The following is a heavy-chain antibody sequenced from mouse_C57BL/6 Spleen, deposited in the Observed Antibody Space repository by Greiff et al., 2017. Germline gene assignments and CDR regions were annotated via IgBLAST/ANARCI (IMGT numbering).Heavy chain of an antibody. CDR1: GYTFTSYW. CDR3: ATRQLRLLFDY. V-gene: IGHV1-69*01. J-gene: IGHJ2*01. Sequence: QVQLQQPGAELVMPGASVKLSCKASGYTFTSYWMHWVKQRPGQGLEWIGEIDPSDSYTNYNQKFKGKSTLTEDKSSSTAYMQHSSLTPEDSAVSYCATRQLRLLFDYWGQGTTLTVSS. D-gene: IGHD3-2*02. CDR2: IDPSDSYT.